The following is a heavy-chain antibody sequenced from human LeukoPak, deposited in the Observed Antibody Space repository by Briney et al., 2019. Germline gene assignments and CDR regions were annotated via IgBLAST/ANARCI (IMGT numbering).Heavy chain of an antibody. J-gene: IGHJ4*02. D-gene: IGHD3-10*01. Sequence: GGSLRLSCAASGFTFSNYWMHWVRQAPGKGLVWVSRINSDGINTSYADSVKGRFTISRDNAKNTLNLQMNSLRAEDTAVYYCAKDPAAFGEHFYDYWGQGTLVTVSS. V-gene: IGHV3-74*01. CDR3: AKDPAAFGEHFYDY. CDR1: GFTFSNYW. CDR2: INSDGINT.